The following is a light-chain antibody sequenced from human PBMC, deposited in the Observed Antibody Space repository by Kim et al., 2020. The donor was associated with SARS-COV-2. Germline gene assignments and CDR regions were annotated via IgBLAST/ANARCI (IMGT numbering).Light chain of an antibody. V-gene: IGKV3-15*01. Sequence: EIVMTQSPATLYLSPGERATLSCRASQSISSSLAWYQQKPGQAPRVLIYGASARATGIPARFSGSGSGTEFTLTISNLQSEDFAVYYCQQYAYWRAFGQGTRLEIK. CDR1: QSISSS. CDR3: QQYAYWRA. J-gene: IGKJ5*01. CDR2: GAS.